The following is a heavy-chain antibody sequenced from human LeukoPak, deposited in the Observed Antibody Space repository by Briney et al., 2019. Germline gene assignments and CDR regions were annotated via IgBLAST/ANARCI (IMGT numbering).Heavy chain of an antibody. V-gene: IGHV3-23*01. CDR3: AKEYCSSTSCYTGNYYYYYYMDV. CDR2: ISGSGGST. CDR1: GFTFSSYA. D-gene: IGHD2-2*02. Sequence: PGGSLRLSCAASGFTFSSYAMSWVRQAPGKGLEWVSAISGSGGSTYYADSVKGRFTIFRDNSKNTLYLQMNSLRAEDTAVYYCAKEYCSSTSCYTGNYYYYYYMDVWGKGTTVTVSS. J-gene: IGHJ6*03.